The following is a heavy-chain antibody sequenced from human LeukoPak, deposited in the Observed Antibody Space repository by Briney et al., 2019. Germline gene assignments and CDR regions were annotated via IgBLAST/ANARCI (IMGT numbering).Heavy chain of an antibody. CDR3: ARGPHWDPHFDY. D-gene: IGHD7-27*01. J-gene: IGHJ4*02. Sequence: ASVKVSCKASRCTFTSYAISWVRQAPGQGLEWMGGIIPIFGTANYAQKFQGRVTITADESTSTAYMELSSLRSDDTAVYYCARGPHWDPHFDYWGQGTLVTVSS. V-gene: IGHV1-69*13. CDR1: RCTFTSYA. CDR2: IIPIFGTA.